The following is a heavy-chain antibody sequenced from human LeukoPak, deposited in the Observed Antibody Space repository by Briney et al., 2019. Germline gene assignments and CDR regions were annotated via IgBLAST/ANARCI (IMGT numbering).Heavy chain of an antibody. CDR2: INHSGST. V-gene: IGHV4-34*01. Sequence: PSETLSLTCAVYGGSFSGYYWSWIRQPPGKGLEWIGEINHSGSTNYNPSLKSRVTISVDTSKNQFSLKLSSVTAADTAVYYRASYPHDYGDYGGLDYWGQGTLVTVSS. CDR3: ASYPHDYGDYGGLDY. J-gene: IGHJ4*02. CDR1: GGSFSGYY. D-gene: IGHD4-17*01.